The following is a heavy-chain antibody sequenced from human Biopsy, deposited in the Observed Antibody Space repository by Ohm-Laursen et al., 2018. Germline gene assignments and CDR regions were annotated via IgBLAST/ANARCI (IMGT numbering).Heavy chain of an antibody. J-gene: IGHJ3*02. V-gene: IGHV3-21*06. CDR1: GFSFTSYT. Sequence: SLRLSCAAAGFSFTSYTMNWVRQVPGKGLEWVSSITSRSGYKYYADSVMGRIIIFRDNTKSLLYFQMDSLIAEDTAVYYCSTSHRGVDVFDIWGQGTMVTVSS. CDR2: ITSRSGYK. D-gene: IGHD3-10*01. CDR3: STSHRGVDVFDI.